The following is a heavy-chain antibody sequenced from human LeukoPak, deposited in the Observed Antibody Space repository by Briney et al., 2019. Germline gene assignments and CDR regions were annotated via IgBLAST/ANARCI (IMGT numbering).Heavy chain of an antibody. CDR2: ISSSGSTI. Sequence: GGSLRLSCAASGFTFSDYYMSWIRQAPGKGLEWVSYISSSGSTIYYADSVKGRFTISRDNAKNSLYLKMNSLRAEDTAVYYCARVGYYYDSSGYWFDYWGQGTLVTVSS. CDR3: ARVGYYYDSSGYWFDY. V-gene: IGHV3-11*01. D-gene: IGHD3-22*01. CDR1: GFTFSDYY. J-gene: IGHJ4*02.